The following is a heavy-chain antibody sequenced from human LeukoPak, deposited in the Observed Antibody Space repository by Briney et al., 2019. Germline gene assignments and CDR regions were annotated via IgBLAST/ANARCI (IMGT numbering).Heavy chain of an antibody. CDR3: ARHQYYYDTRAYYIDY. J-gene: IGHJ4*02. V-gene: IGHV5-51*01. CDR2: IYPGGSDT. D-gene: IGHD3-22*01. Sequence: GASLQISCKGSGYIFSSYWIGWARQLPGKGLEWMGIIYPGGSDTRYSPPFQGQVTISADKSISTAYVQWNSLRASDTAMYYCARHQYYYDTRAYYIDYWGQGTLVTVSS. CDR1: GYIFSSYW.